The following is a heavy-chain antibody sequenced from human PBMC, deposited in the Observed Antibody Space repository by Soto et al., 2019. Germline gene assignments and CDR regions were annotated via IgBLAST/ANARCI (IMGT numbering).Heavy chain of an antibody. J-gene: IGHJ6*02. D-gene: IGHD1-26*01. CDR2: IYHSGST. Sequence: QVQLQESGPGLVKPSGTLSLTCAVSGGSISSSNWWSWVRQPPGKGLEWIGEIYHSGSTNYNPSPKSQVTISVDKSKKQFSLKLSSVTAADTAVYYCARVSGSYYYGMDVWGQGTTVTVSS. CDR3: ARVSGSYYYGMDV. V-gene: IGHV4-4*02. CDR1: GGSISSSNW.